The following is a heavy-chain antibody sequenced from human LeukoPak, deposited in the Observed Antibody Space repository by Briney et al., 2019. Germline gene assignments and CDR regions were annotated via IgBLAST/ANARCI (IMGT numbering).Heavy chain of an antibody. CDR3: ARGGNIVVVPATMCSDY. V-gene: IGHV1-2*02. D-gene: IGHD2-2*01. J-gene: IGHJ4*02. CDR2: INPNSGGT. CDR1: GDTLTGYH. Sequence: ASVKVSCVASGDTLTGYHIHGGRQDPGEGRWWMGLINPNSGGTNYAQKFQGRVTMTRDTSISTAYMELSRLTSDDTAVYYCARGGNIVVVPATMCSDYWGQGTLVTVSS.